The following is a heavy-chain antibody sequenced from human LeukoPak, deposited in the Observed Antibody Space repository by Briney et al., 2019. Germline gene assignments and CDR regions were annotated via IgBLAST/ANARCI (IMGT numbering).Heavy chain of an antibody. J-gene: IGHJ3*02. D-gene: IGHD2-21*01. Sequence: LETLSLTCTVSGGSISSYYWSWIRQPPGKGLEWIGYIYYSGSTNYNPSLKSRVTISVDTSKNQFSLKLSSVTAADTAVYYCARDCVRAFDIWGQGTMVTVSS. V-gene: IGHV4-59*01. CDR1: GGSISSYY. CDR2: IYYSGST. CDR3: ARDCVRAFDI.